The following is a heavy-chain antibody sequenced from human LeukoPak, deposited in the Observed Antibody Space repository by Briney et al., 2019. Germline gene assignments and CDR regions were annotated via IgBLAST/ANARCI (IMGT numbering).Heavy chain of an antibody. CDR2: IVVGSGNT. Sequence: SVKVSCKASGFTFTSSAVQWVRQARGQRLEWIGWIVVGSGNTNYAQKFQERVTITRDMSTSTAYMELSSLRSEDTAVYYCAAGAHYDFWSGYLYWGQGTLVTVSS. CDR1: GFTFTSSA. D-gene: IGHD3-3*01. CDR3: AAGAHYDFWSGYLY. V-gene: IGHV1-58*01. J-gene: IGHJ4*02.